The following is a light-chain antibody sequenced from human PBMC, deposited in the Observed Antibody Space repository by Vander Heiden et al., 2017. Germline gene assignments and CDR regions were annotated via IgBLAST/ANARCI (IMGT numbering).Light chain of an antibody. CDR2: QDS. J-gene: IGLJ2*01. CDR1: KLGDKY. Sequence: SYELTQPPSVSVSPGQTASITCSGDKLGDKYACWYQQKPGQSPVLVIYQDSKRPSGSPERFSGSNSGNTATLTISGTQAMDEADYYCQEGDSSFVVFGGGTKLTVL. V-gene: IGLV3-1*01. CDR3: QEGDSSFVV.